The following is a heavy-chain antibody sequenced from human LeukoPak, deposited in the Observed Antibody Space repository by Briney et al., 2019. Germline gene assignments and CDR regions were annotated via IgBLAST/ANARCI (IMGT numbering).Heavy chain of an antibody. Sequence: GASVKVSCKASGYTFTSYDINWVRQATGQGLEWMGWMNPNSGNTGYAQKFQGRVTMTRNTSISTAYMELSSLRSEDTAVYYCARCDFDAKISFDPWGQGTLVTVSS. CDR2: MNPNSGNT. V-gene: IGHV1-8*01. D-gene: IGHD3-9*01. J-gene: IGHJ5*02. CDR3: ARCDFDAKISFDP. CDR1: GYTFTSYD.